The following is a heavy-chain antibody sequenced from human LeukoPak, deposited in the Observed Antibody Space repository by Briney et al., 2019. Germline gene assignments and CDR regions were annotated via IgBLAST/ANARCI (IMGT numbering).Heavy chain of an antibody. J-gene: IGHJ6*03. Sequence: PGGSLRLSCAASGFTFSSYGMHWVRQAPGKGLEWVAFIRHDGSNKYYADSVKGRFTISRDNSKNTLYLQMNSLRAEDTAVYYCAKTSHYYGSGSQDYYYYMDVWGKGTTVTISS. CDR2: IRHDGSNK. CDR3: AKTSHYYGSGSQDYYYYMDV. V-gene: IGHV3-30*02. CDR1: GFTFSSYG. D-gene: IGHD3-10*01.